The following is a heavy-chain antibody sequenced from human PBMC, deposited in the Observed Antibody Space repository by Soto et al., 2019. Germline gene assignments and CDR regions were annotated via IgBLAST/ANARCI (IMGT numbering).Heavy chain of an antibody. CDR3: ARVPATRRAVPGTDGYNYYHGMDV. D-gene: IGHD6-19*01. J-gene: IGHJ6*02. CDR1: GFTLSSYL. CDR2: ISSDGSSI. Sequence: EVQVLESGGGLIQRGGSLRLSCAASGFTLSSYLMHWVRQAPGKGLVWVSRISSDGSSIIDADFVKGRFTVSRDNAKNTLYLQMNSLRDEDTAVYYCARVPATRRAVPGTDGYNYYHGMDVWGQGTTVTVSS. V-gene: IGHV3-74*01.